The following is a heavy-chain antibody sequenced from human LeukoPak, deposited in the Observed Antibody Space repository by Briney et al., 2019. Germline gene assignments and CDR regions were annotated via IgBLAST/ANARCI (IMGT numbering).Heavy chain of an antibody. Sequence: GGSLRLSCAASGFPFSSYSMNWVRQAPGKGLEWISYISGSGNTMYYADSVKGRFTISRDNAKNSLYLQMNSLRAEDTAIYYCARDGYDSSGYLPGYYDYWGQGTLVTVSS. V-gene: IGHV3-48*04. D-gene: IGHD3-22*01. J-gene: IGHJ4*02. CDR1: GFPFSSYS. CDR3: ARDGYDSSGYLPGYYDY. CDR2: ISGSGNTM.